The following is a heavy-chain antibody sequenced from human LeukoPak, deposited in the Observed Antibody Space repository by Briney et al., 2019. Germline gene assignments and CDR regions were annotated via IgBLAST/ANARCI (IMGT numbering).Heavy chain of an antibody. Sequence: SVTVSFKASGYTFTGYYMHWVRQAPGQGLEWMGWINPNSGGTNYAQKFHGRVTITSDTSISTAYMELSRLRSDDTAVYYCARVTLSSGGEDYWGQGTLVTVCS. D-gene: IGHD2-15*01. CDR2: INPNSGGT. V-gene: IGHV1-2*02. J-gene: IGHJ4*02. CDR3: ARVTLSSGGEDY. CDR1: GYTFTGYY.